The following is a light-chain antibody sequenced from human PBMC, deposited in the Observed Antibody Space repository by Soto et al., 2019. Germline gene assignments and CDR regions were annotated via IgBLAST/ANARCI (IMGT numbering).Light chain of an antibody. CDR3: SSYTRSSTPYV. V-gene: IGLV2-14*01. CDR2: DVS. CDR1: SSDVGGYNY. Sequence: QSVLTQPAPVSGSPGPSITISCTGTSSDVGGYNYVSWYQQHPGKAPKLMIYDVSNRPSGVSNRFSGSKSGNTASLTISGLQAEDEADYYCSSYTRSSTPYVFGTGNKVTDL. J-gene: IGLJ1*01.